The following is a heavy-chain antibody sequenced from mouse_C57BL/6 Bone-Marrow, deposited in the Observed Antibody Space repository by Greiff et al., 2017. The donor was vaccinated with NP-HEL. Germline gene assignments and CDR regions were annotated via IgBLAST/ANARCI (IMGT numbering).Heavy chain of an antibody. D-gene: IGHD5-1*01. CDR2: INPGSGGT. V-gene: IGHV1-54*01. CDR3: AREEYRYYYAMDY. Sequence: VQLQQSGAELVRPGTSVKVSCKASGYAFTNYLIEWVKQRPGQGLEWIGVINPGSGGTNYNEKFKGKATLTADKSSSTAYMQRSSLTSEDSAVYFCAREEYRYYYAMDYWGQGTSVTVSS. CDR1: GYAFTNYL. J-gene: IGHJ4*01.